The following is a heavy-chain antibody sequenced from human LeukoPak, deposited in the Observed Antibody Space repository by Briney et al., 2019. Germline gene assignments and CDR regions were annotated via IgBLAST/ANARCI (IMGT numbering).Heavy chain of an antibody. CDR1: GGSISSGDYY. CDR2: IFYTGNT. D-gene: IGHD1-20*01. CDR3: ARAGLNFYFDY. J-gene: IGHJ4*02. V-gene: IGHV4-30-4*01. Sequence: PSQTLSLTCTVSGGSISSGDYYWSWIRQPPGKGLEWIGYIFYTGNTYYNPSLKSRVTISVDTSNNQFSLKLSSVTAADTAVYYCARAGLNFYFDYWGQGTLVTVSS.